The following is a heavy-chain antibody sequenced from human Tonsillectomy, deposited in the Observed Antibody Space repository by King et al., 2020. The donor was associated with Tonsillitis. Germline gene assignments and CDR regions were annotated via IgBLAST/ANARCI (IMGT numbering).Heavy chain of an antibody. J-gene: IGHJ4*02. CDR1: GGSFSSYY. Sequence: VQLQESGPGLVKPSETLSLTCTVSGGSFSSYYWSWIRQPAGKGLEWVGRLYSNGNTNYNPSLESLVTMSVDTSKNQFSLKLTSLTAADTAVYFCARVNSGWYFDYWGQGALVTVSS. D-gene: IGHD6-19*01. V-gene: IGHV4-4*07. CDR2: LYSNGNT. CDR3: ARVNSGWYFDY.